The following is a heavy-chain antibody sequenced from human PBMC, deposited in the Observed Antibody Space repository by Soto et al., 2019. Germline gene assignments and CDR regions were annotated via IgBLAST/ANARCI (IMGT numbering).Heavy chain of an antibody. CDR1: GFTLSSYS. CDR3: ARVGLKFLLGGEFFQV. V-gene: IGHV3-48*01. J-gene: IGHJ1*01. D-gene: IGHD3-16*01. CDR2: ISSNSDTV. Sequence: DVYLVESGGGLVQPGWSLRLSCTASGFTLSSYSMNWVRQAPGKGPEWVSHISSNSDTVDYADSVKGRFTISRDNARNSLSLQMNSLRAEDTAVYYCARVGLKFLLGGEFFQVWGQGTLVTVSS.